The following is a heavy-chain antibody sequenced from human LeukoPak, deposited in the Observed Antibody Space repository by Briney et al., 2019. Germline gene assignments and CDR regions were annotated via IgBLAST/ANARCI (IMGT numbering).Heavy chain of an antibody. D-gene: IGHD3-9*01. CDR3: ARGPPYYDILTGLRRLYYFDY. Sequence: PSETLSLTCAVSGGSISSGGYYWSWIRQPPGKGLEWIGEINHSGSTNYNPSLKSRVTISVDTSKNQFSLKLSSVTAADTAVYYCARGPPYYDILTGLRRLYYFDYWGQGTLVTVSS. CDR2: INHSGST. V-gene: IGHV4-34*01. J-gene: IGHJ4*02. CDR1: GGSISSGGYY.